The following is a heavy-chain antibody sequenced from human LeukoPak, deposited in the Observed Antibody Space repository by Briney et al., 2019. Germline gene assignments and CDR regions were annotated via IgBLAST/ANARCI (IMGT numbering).Heavy chain of an antibody. V-gene: IGHV4-34*01. CDR1: GWSFNDYY. CDR3: ARGQVPAARGHNWFDP. Sequence: SETLSLTCAVYGWSFNDYYWNWIRQPPGKGLEWIGEINARGDTNYNPSLKIRVTISVDTSKNQFSLSLSSMSAADTAVYYCARGQVPAARGHNWFDPWGQGTLVTVSS. CDR2: INARGDT. J-gene: IGHJ5*02. D-gene: IGHD2-2*01.